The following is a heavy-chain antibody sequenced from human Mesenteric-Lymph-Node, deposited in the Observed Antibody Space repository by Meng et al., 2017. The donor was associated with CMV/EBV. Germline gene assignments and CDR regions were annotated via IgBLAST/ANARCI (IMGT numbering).Heavy chain of an antibody. CDR1: GFTFDDYA. J-gene: IGHJ4*02. CDR3: AKGYSSSSGGGFDY. CDR2: ISWNSGSI. Sequence: GGSLRLSCAASGFTFDDYAMHWVRQAPGKGLEWVSGISWNSGSIGYADFVKGRFTISRDNAKNSLYLQMNSLRAEDTALYYCAKGYSSSSGGGFDYWGQGTLVTVSS. D-gene: IGHD6-6*01. V-gene: IGHV3-9*01.